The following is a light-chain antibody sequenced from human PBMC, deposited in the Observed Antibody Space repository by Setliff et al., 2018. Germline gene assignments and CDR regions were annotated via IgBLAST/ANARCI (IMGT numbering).Light chain of an antibody. CDR1: YSDVGDHDR. J-gene: IGLJ1*01. CDR3: SSFTSTTTFYV. V-gene: IGLV2-18*02. CDR2: EVF. Sequence: QSALTQPPSVSGSPGQSVTISCTGTYSDVGDHDRVSWYQQPPGAAPKLIIYEVFNRPSGVPDRFSGSKSGTTASLTISGLQAEDEADYFCSSFTSTTTFYVFGPGTKVTVL.